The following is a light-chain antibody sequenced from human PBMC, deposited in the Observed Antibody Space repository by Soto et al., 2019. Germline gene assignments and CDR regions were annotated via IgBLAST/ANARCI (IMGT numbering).Light chain of an antibody. V-gene: IGKV1-33*01. CDR3: QQYVNLTLT. J-gene: IGKJ5*01. CDR1: QGIDMF. Sequence: DIQMIPSPSSLSASVGDRVTITCQASQGIDMFLNWFQQQPGKAPKLLIYDASNLETGVPSRFSGSGSGSDFNFTINNLQTEDMATYYCQQYVNLTLTGGQGTRGAIK. CDR2: DAS.